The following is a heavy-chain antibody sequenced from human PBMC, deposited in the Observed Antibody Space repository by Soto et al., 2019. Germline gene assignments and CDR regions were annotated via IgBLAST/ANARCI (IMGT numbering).Heavy chain of an antibody. J-gene: IGHJ4*02. CDR3: ARAYNSSGWYQGDY. CDR1: GFTLSTYP. D-gene: IGHD6-19*01. Sequence: GSLTLSFAASGFTLSTYPMSWARQAPGKGLEWVANRKQDGSEKYYVDSVKGRFTISRDNAKNSLYLQMNSLRAEDTAVYYCARAYNSSGWYQGDYWGQGTLVNVSS. CDR2: RKQDGSEK. V-gene: IGHV3-7*01.